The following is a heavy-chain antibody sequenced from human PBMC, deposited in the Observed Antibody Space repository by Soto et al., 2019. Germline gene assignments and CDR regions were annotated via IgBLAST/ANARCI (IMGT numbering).Heavy chain of an antibody. Sequence: GGSLRLSCAASGFTFSSYAMHWVRQAPGKGLEWVAVISYDGSNKYYADSVKGRFTISRDNSKNTLYLQMNSLRAEDTAVYYCARELVGIAAAGTNYGMDVWGQGTTVTVS. J-gene: IGHJ6*02. CDR1: GFTFSSYA. CDR2: ISYDGSNK. V-gene: IGHV3-30-3*01. D-gene: IGHD6-13*01. CDR3: ARELVGIAAAGTNYGMDV.